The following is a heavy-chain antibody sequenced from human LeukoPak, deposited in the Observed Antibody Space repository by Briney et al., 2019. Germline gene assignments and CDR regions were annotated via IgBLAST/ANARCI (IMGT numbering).Heavy chain of an antibody. D-gene: IGHD6-13*01. J-gene: IGHJ4*02. CDR1: GFTFSSYS. Sequence: SGGSLRLPCAASGFTFSSYSMNWVRQAPGKGLEWVSSISSSSSYIYYADSVKGRFTISRDNAKNSLYLQMNSLRAEDTAVYYCARDRREAAFDYWGQGTLVTVSS. CDR2: ISSSSSYI. CDR3: ARDRREAAFDY. V-gene: IGHV3-21*01.